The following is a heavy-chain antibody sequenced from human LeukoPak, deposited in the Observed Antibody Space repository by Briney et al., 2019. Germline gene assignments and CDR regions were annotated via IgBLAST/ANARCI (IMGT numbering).Heavy chain of an antibody. D-gene: IGHD3-3*01. CDR3: ARVPTIWSGYFETPDY. J-gene: IGHJ4*02. V-gene: IGHV1-8*03. CDR2: MNPNSGNT. Sequence: ASVKVSCTASGYTFTSYDINWVRQATGQGLEWTGWMNPNSGNTGYAQKFQGRVTITRNTSISTAYMELSSLRSEDTAVYYCARVPTIWSGYFETPDYWGQGTLVTVSS. CDR1: GYTFTSYD.